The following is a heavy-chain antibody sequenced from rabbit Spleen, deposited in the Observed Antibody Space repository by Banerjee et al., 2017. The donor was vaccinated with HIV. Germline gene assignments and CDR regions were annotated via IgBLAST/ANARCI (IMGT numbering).Heavy chain of an antibody. V-gene: IGHV1S40*01. J-gene: IGHJ6*01. D-gene: IGHD1-1*01. Sequence: QSLEESGGDLVKPGASLTLTCKASGFSFSSSVYMCWVRQAPEKGLEWIACIGTGSTGTTYYATWAKGRFTISKTSSTTVTLQMTSLTAADTATYFCARDSSSSFSSYGMDLWGPGTLVTVS. CDR2: IGTGSTGTT. CDR3: ARDSSSSFSSYGMDL. CDR1: GFSFSSSVY.